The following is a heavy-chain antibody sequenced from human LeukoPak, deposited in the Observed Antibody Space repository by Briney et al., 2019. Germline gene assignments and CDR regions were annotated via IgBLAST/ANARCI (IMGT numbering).Heavy chain of an antibody. D-gene: IGHD4/OR15-4a*01. V-gene: IGHV3-11*04. Sequence: AGGSLRLSCAASGFIFSDYYMCWVRQAPGKGPEWISYISSFGSTKHYADSVKGRFTVSRDNGKNLVYLEMNSLRVDDTAVYYCTKGVKMVLNDWGQGALVTVSS. CDR1: GFIFSDYY. CDR3: TKGVKMVLND. CDR2: ISSFGSTK. J-gene: IGHJ4*02.